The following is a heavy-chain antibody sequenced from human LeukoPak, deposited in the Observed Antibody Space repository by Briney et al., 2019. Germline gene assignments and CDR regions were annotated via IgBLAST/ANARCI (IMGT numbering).Heavy chain of an antibody. CDR2: IYYSGST. J-gene: IGHJ3*02. Sequence: SQTLSLTCTVSGGSISSGGYYWRWIRQHPGKGLEWIGYIYYSGSTYYNPSLKSRVTISVDRSKNQFSLKLSSVTAADTAVYYCARRGVAAAGSGAFDIWGQGTMVTVSS. CDR3: ARRGVAAAGSGAFDI. CDR1: GGSISSGGYY. V-gene: IGHV4-31*03. D-gene: IGHD6-13*01.